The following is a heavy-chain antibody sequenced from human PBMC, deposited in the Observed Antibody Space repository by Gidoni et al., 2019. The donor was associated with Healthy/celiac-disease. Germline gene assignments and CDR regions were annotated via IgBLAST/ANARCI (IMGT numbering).Heavy chain of an antibody. D-gene: IGHD3-16*01. CDR3: ARGGGAFDI. J-gene: IGHJ3*02. Sequence: QVQLQESGPGLVKPSETLSLTCTVSGGSVSSGSYYWSWIRQPPGKGLEWIGYIYYSGSTNYNPSLKSRVTISVDTSKNQFSLKLSSVTAADTAVYYCARGGGAFDIWGQGTMVTVSS. V-gene: IGHV4-61*01. CDR2: IYYSGST. CDR1: GGSVSSGSYY.